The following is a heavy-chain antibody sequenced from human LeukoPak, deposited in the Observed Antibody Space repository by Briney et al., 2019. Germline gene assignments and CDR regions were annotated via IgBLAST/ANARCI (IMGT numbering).Heavy chain of an antibody. CDR2: IIPILGIA. D-gene: IGHD1-26*01. CDR3: ARVRVGATEMNDY. CDR1: GGTFSSYA. V-gene: IGHV1-69*04. Sequence: SVNVSCKASGGTFSSYAISWVRQAPGQGLEWMGRIIPILGIANYAQKFQGRVTITADKSTSTAYMELSSLRSEDTAVYYCARVRVGATEMNDYWGQGTLVTVSS. J-gene: IGHJ4*02.